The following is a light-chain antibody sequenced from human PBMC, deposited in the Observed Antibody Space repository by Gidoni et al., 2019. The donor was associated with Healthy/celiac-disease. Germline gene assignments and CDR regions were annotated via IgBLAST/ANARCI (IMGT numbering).Light chain of an antibody. CDR3: QQRSNWPWT. CDR1: QSVSSY. Sequence: IVFTQSPATLSLSPGDRATLSCMASQSVSSYLAWYQQKPGQAPRLLIYDASNRATGIPARCSGSGSGTDFTLNISSREPEDFAVYYCQQRSNWPWTFGQGTKVEIK. CDR2: DAS. J-gene: IGKJ1*01. V-gene: IGKV3-11*01.